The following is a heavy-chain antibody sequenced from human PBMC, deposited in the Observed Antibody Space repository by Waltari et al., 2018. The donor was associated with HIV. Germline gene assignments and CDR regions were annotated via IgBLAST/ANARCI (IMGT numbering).Heavy chain of an antibody. Sequence: EVQLVESGGGLVQPGGSLRLSCAASGFTFNRYWITWVSQAPGKGLEWVANIKQDGSDKYYVDSVKGRFTISRDNAKNSLYLQMNSLRAEDTAVYYCARDWITSGRLDTFDIWGQGTMVTVSS. CDR2: IKQDGSDK. CDR1: GFTFNRYW. CDR3: ARDWITSGRLDTFDI. V-gene: IGHV3-7*01. D-gene: IGHD6-19*01. J-gene: IGHJ3*02.